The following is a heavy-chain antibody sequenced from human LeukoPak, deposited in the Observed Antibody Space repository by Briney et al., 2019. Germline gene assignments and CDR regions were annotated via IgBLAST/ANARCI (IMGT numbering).Heavy chain of an antibody. V-gene: IGHV3-30*02. CDR3: AKGRGIQLWSDFDY. CDR1: GFNFNNYG. CDR2: IRYDGSSD. Sequence: PGGSLRLSCAASGFNFNNYGIHWVRQAPGRGLEWVAFIRYDGSSDYYRGSVRGRFTISRDNSKNTLYLQMNGLRPEDTAIYYCAKGRGIQLWSDFDYWGQGTLVSVSS. D-gene: IGHD5-18*01. J-gene: IGHJ4*02.